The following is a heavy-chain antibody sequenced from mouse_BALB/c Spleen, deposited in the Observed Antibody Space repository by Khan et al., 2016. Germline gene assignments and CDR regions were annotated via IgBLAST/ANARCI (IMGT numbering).Heavy chain of an antibody. J-gene: IGHJ3*01. V-gene: IGHV4-1*02. CDR2: INPDSSTI. CDR3: ARAAYYGSLAY. Sequence: EVKLHESGGGLVQPGGSLKLSSAASGFDFSRYWMSWVRQAPGKGLEWIGEINPDSSTINYTPSLKDKFIISRDNAKNTRYLQMSKVRTEDTALYYCARAAYYGSLAYWGQGTLVTVSA. CDR1: GFDFSRYW. D-gene: IGHD1-1*01.